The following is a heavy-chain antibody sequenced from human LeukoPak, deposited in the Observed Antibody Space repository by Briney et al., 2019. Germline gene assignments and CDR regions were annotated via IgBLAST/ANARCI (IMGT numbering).Heavy chain of an antibody. V-gene: IGHV4-39*01. J-gene: IGHJ4*02. CDR1: GGSISSSGYY. Sequence: PSETLSLTCTVSGGSISSSGYYWGWIRQPPGKGLEWIGSIYYSGSTYYNPSLKSRVTISVDTSKNQFSLKLSSVTAADTAVYYCARQGGSVLHYSDYWGQGTLVTVSS. D-gene: IGHD5-12*01. CDR3: ARQGGSVLHYSDY. CDR2: IYYSGST.